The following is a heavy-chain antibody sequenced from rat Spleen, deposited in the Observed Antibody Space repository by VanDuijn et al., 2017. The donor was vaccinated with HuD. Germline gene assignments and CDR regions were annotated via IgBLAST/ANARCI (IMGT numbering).Heavy chain of an antibody. Sequence: EVQLVESGGGLVQPGRSLKLSCTTSGFTFSDFYMAWVRQAPTKGLEWVATISYDGSSTYYRDSVKGRFTISRDIAKSTLYLQMISLRSEDTATYYCTREETLYWYFDFWGPGTMVTVSS. D-gene: IGHD3-4*01. J-gene: IGHJ1*01. V-gene: IGHV5-20*01. CDR1: GFTFSDFY. CDR2: ISYDGSST. CDR3: TREETLYWYFDF.